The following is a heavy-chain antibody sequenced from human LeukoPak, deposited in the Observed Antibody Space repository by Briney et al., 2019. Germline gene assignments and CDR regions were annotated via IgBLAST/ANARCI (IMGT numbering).Heavy chain of an antibody. J-gene: IGHJ4*02. V-gene: IGHV1-69*13. CDR1: GGTFSSYA. D-gene: IGHD3-22*01. Sequence: SVKVSCKASGGTFSSYAISWVRQAPGQGLEWMGGIIPIFGTANYAQKFQGRVTITADESTSTAYMELSSLRSEDTAVYYCATGTPHYYDSSGYFLSGFDYWGQGTLVTLSS. CDR2: IIPIFGTA. CDR3: ATGTPHYYDSSGYFLSGFDY.